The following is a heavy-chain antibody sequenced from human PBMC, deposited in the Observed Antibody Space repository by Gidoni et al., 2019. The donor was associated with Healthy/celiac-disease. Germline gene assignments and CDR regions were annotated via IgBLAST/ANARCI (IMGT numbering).Heavy chain of an antibody. CDR3: ARDRDCSSTSCQWVYFQH. D-gene: IGHD2-2*01. CDR2: ISYDGSNK. V-gene: IGHV3-30-3*01. Sequence: QVQLVESGGGVVQPGRSLRLSCAASGFTFSSYALHWVRQAPGKGLEWVAVISYDGSNKYYADSVKGRFTISRDNSKNTLYLQMNSLRAEDTAVYYCARDRDCSSTSCQWVYFQHWGQGTLVTVSS. CDR1: GFTFSSYA. J-gene: IGHJ1*01.